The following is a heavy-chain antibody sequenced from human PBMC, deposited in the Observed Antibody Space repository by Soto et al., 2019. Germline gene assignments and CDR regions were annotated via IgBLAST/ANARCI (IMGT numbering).Heavy chain of an antibody. Sequence: PSETLSLTCAVSGGSISSGGYSWSWIRQPPGKGLEWIGYIYHSGSTYYNSSLKSRVTISVDRSKNQFSLKLSSVTAADTAVYYCARVGRDYGDSIYYYGMDVWGQGTTVTVSS. CDR1: GGSISSGGYS. CDR3: ARVGRDYGDSIYYYGMDV. D-gene: IGHD4-17*01. J-gene: IGHJ6*02. CDR2: IYHSGST. V-gene: IGHV4-30-2*01.